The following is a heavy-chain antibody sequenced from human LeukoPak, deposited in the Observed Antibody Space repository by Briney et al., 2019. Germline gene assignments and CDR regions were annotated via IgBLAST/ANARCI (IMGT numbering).Heavy chain of an antibody. D-gene: IGHD5-18*01. CDR2: FDPEDGET. Sequence: LGASVKVSCKVSGYTLTELSMHWVRQAPGKGLEWMGAFDPEDGETIYAQKFQGRVTMTEDTSTDTAYMELSSLRSEDTAVYYCATEERGYSYGYYYYYYMDVWGKGTTVTVSS. J-gene: IGHJ6*03. CDR3: ATEERGYSYGYYYYYYMDV. V-gene: IGHV1-24*01. CDR1: GYTLTELS.